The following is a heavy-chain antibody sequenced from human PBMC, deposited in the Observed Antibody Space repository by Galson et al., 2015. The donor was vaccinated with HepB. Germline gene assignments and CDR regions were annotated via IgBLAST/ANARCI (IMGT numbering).Heavy chain of an antibody. CDR3: ARVHYDFWSGYFYFDY. D-gene: IGHD3-3*01. J-gene: IGHJ4*02. V-gene: IGHV4-34*01. CDR1: GGSFSGYY. CDR2: INHSGST. Sequence: ETLSLTCAVYGGSFSGYYWSWIRQPPGKGLEWIGEINHSGSTNYNPSLKSRVTISVDTSKNQFSLKLSSVTAADTAVYYCARVHYDFWSGYFYFDYWGQGTLVTVSS.